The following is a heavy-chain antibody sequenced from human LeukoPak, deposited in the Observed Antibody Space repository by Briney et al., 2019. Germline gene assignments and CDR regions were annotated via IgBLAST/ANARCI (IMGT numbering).Heavy chain of an antibody. CDR2: IERSGST. CDR3: ARGRGDFYYGLDV. D-gene: IGHD3-10*01. CDR1: GFTFSSYA. V-gene: IGHV4-34*01. Sequence: PGGSLRLSCAASGFTFSSYAMSWVRQAPGKGLEWIGEIERSGSTNYSPSLERRVTISVDTPKIQFSLRLRSVTAADTAVYYCARGRGDFYYGLDVWGPGTTVTVSS. J-gene: IGHJ6*02.